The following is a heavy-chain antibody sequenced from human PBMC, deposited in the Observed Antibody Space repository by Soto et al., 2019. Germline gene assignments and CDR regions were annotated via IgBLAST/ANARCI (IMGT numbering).Heavy chain of an antibody. CDR3: GRGRSGQIVVSH. V-gene: IGHV1-2*02. J-gene: IGHJ4*02. CDR2: IGPESGAT. Sequence: AASVKVSCKASGYTFTGHYIHWVRQAPEQGPEWMGEIGPESGATRYAQRFQGRVTMTRDMSITTVYMELNNLRPDDTAVYYCGRGRSGQIVVSHWGQGTPVTVSS. D-gene: IGHD5-12*01. CDR1: GYTFTGHY.